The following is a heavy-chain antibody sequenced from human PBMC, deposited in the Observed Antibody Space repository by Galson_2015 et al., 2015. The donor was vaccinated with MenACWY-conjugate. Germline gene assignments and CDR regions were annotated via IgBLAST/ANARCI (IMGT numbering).Heavy chain of an antibody. CDR1: GFTFSSYG. J-gene: IGHJ4*02. CDR2: MSRSGTT. D-gene: IGHD2-15*01. V-gene: IGHV3-23*01. Sequence: SLRLSCAASGFTFSSYGMAWVRQAPGKGLEWVSAMSRSGTTYYAASVKGRFTISRDNAKNTLYLQMNSLRVEDTAVYYCAREGFCSDDTCCFYDYWGQGTLVTVSS. CDR3: AREGFCSDDTCCFYDY.